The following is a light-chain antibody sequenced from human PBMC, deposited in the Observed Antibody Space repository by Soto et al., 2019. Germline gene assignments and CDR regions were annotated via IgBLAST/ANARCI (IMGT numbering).Light chain of an antibody. Sequence: EIVLTQSPGTLSLSPGERATLSCRASQTVSSNFLAWYQQRPAQAPRLLIHGASSRATGIPDRFSGSGSGTDFTLTISRLEPEDFAVFYCQHYDSLPITFGQGTRLEIK. CDR2: GAS. J-gene: IGKJ5*01. CDR3: QHYDSLPIT. V-gene: IGKV3-20*01. CDR1: QTVSSNF.